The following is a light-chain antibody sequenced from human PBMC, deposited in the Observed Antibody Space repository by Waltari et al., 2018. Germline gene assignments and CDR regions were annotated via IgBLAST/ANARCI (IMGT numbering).Light chain of an antibody. Sequence: DIQLTQSPSFLSASVGDTVTITCRASQGISTYLAWYQEKPGKAPKLLIYAASTLQSGVPSRFRGSGSGTEFTLTISSLQPEDFVTYYCQHFHSYPLTLGQGTRLEIK. CDR2: AAS. CDR3: QHFHSYPLT. V-gene: IGKV1-9*01. J-gene: IGKJ5*01. CDR1: QGISTY.